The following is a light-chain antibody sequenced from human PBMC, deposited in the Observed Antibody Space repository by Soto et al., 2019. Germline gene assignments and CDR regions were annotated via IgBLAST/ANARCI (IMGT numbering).Light chain of an antibody. CDR3: AARDDGLNGVV. CDR1: SSNIGSNT. J-gene: IGLJ2*01. CDR2: SNN. Sequence: QAVVTQPPSASGTPGQRVTISCSGSSSNIGSNTVNWYQQLPGTAPKLLIYSNNLRPSGVPDRFSGSKSGTSASLAISGLQSEDEADYHCAARDDGLNGVVFGGGTKLTVL. V-gene: IGLV1-44*01.